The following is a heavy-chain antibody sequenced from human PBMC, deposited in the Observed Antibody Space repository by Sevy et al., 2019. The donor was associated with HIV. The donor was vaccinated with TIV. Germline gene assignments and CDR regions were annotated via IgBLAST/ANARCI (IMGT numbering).Heavy chain of an antibody. CDR2: ISHDGRNNK. Sequence: GGSLRLSCAASGFTFSEFGMHWVRQAPGKGLEWVAVISHDGRNNKYNADSVKGRFTISRDNSKNTLYLQMNSLRADDTAIYYCARDRGEILRSAFKSWGQGTPVTVSS. V-gene: IGHV3-30*04. D-gene: IGHD3-10*01. CDR3: ARDRGEILRSAFKS. J-gene: IGHJ5*02. CDR1: GFTFSEFG.